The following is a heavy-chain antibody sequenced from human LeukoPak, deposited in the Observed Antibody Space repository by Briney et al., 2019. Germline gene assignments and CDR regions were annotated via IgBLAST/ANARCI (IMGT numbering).Heavy chain of an antibody. CDR1: GYTFTSYG. D-gene: IGHD3-10*01. J-gene: IGHJ4*02. V-gene: IGHV1-18*01. Sequence: ASVKVSCKASGYTFTSYGISWVRQAPGQGLEWMGWITAYNDNTNYAQKLQGRVAMTTDTSTSTAYMELRSLRSDDTAVYYCARALLWFGEPSHIDYWGQGTLVTASS. CDR3: ARALLWFGEPSHIDY. CDR2: ITAYNDNT.